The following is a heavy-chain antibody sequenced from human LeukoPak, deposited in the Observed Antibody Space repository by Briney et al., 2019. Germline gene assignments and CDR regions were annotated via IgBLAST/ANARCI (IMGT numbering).Heavy chain of an antibody. CDR3: AKAVGWTTTDY. V-gene: IGHV3-30*02. J-gene: IGHJ4*02. CDR1: GFTFSSYG. Sequence: GGSLRLSCAASGFTFSSYGMHWVRQAPGKGLQWVAFIRYDGNNKYYADSVKGRFTISRDNSKNTLYLQMNSLRAEDTAVYYCAKAVGWTTTDYWGQGTLVTVSS. CDR2: IRYDGNNK. D-gene: IGHD4-11*01.